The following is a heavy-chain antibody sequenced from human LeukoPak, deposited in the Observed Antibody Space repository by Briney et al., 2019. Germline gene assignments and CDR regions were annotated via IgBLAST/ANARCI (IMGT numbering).Heavy chain of an antibody. V-gene: IGHV3-64*02. CDR3: TRGVAISTSGWYDTFDY. J-gene: IGHJ4*02. CDR1: GFTLRDYA. CDR2: ISTDGSRI. D-gene: IGHD6-19*01. Sequence: PGGSLRLSCAASGFTLRDYAMYWVRQAPGKGLEYVSVISTDGSRIYYADSVKGRFTISRDNSKNTLYLQMGSLRAEDMAFYYCTRGVAISTSGWYDTFDYWGQGALVTVSS.